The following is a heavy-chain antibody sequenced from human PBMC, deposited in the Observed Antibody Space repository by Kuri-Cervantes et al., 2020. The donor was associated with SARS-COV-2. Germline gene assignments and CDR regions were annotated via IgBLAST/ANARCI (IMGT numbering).Heavy chain of an antibody. Sequence: GGSLRLSGAASGFTFSNSDMNWVRQAPGKGLEWVSGVSWNGSRTHYADSVKGRFNISRDNSRNFLYQQMNSLRPEDMAVYYCVRHKAAAGIVAPDWGQGTLVTVSS. CDR2: VSWNGSRT. D-gene: IGHD6-13*01. J-gene: IGHJ4*02. CDR1: GFTFSNSD. CDR3: VRHKAAAGIVAPD. V-gene: IGHV3-19*01.